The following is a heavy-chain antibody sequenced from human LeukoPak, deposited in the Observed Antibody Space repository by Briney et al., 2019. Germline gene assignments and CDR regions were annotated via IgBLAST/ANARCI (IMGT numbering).Heavy chain of an antibody. V-gene: IGHV3-7*01. D-gene: IGHD2-2*01. CDR3: ARETYIVVAQNYYYYMDV. Sequence: GGSLRLSCAASGFTFSSYWMSWVRQAPGKGLEWVANIKQDGSEKYYVDSVKGRFTISRDNAKNSLYLQMNSLRAEDTAVYYCARETYIVVAQNYYYYMDVWGKGTTVTVSS. J-gene: IGHJ6*03. CDR1: GFTFSSYW. CDR2: IKQDGSEK.